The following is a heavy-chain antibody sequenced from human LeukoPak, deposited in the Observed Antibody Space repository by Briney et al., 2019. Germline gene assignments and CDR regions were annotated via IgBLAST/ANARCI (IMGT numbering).Heavy chain of an antibody. CDR2: TYYRSKWYN. Sequence: SQTLSLTCAISGDSVSSNSAAWNWIRQSPSRGLEWLGRTYYRSKWYNDYTVSLRGRITINPDTSKNQLSLQLNSVTPEDTAVYYCARDGQLGLDALDTWGQGTLVTVSS. J-gene: IGHJ3*02. V-gene: IGHV6-1*01. CDR1: GDSVSSNSAA. CDR3: ARDGQLGLDALDT. D-gene: IGHD1-1*01.